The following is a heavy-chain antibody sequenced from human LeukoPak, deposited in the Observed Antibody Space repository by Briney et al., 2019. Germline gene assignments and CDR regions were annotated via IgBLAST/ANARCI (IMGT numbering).Heavy chain of an antibody. D-gene: IGHD2-8*02. CDR1: GFTFSSYW. J-gene: IGHJ4*02. V-gene: IGHV3-23*01. Sequence: GGSLRLSCAASGFTFSSYWMHWVRHAPGKGLECVSSIYPSGGEIHYADSVRGRFTISRDNSKSTLSLQMNSLRAEDTAIYYCATYRQVLLPFESWGQGTLVTVSS. CDR2: IYPSGGEI. CDR3: ATYRQVLLPFES.